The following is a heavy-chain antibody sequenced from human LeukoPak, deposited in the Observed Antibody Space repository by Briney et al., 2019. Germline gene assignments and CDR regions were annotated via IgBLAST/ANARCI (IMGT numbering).Heavy chain of an antibody. J-gene: IGHJ4*02. CDR1: GFTVSSYY. CDR3: AKDGAWLRFDD. V-gene: IGHV3-53*01. CDR2: IYSGGST. D-gene: IGHD5-12*01. Sequence: GGSLRLSCVASGFTVSSYYVSWVRQAPGKGLEWVSVIYSGGSTYYADSVEGRFTISRDDSKNTLYLQMKNLRAEDTAVYYCAKDGAWLRFDDWGQGILVTVSS.